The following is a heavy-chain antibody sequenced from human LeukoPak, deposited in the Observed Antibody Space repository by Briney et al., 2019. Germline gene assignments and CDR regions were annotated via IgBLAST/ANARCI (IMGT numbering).Heavy chain of an antibody. CDR1: GGSISSSSYY. CDR3: ARLIWSGNYTFNYFDY. CDR2: IYYSGST. J-gene: IGHJ4*02. D-gene: IGHD3-3*01. Sequence: SETLSLTCTVSGGSISSSSYYWGWIRQPPGKGLEWIGSIYYSGSTYYNPSLKSRVTISVDTSKNQFSLKLSSVTAADTAIYYCARLIWSGNYTFNYFDYWGQGTLVTASS. V-gene: IGHV4-39*01.